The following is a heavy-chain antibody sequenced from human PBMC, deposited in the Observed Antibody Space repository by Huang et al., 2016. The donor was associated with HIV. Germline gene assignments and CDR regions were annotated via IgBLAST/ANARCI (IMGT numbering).Heavy chain of an antibody. J-gene: IGHJ4*02. CDR3: ARPKMTETFSDSTWSYFDF. V-gene: IGHV4-34*01. CDR2: VNHRGST. CDR1: GDSFSGYF. D-gene: IGHD3-10*01. Sequence: QVRLEQWGPRLLKPSDTLSLKCAVYGDSFSGYFWTWIRQSPVKGLEGIGEVNHRGSTTYNPSLKSRVSMSLDSSKNQCYLNLTSVTAADTAMYFCARPKMTETFSDSTWSYFDFWGRGTPVTVSS.